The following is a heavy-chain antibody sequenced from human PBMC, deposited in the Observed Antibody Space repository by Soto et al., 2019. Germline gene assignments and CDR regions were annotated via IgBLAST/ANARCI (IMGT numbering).Heavy chain of an antibody. CDR2: INDDGGST. D-gene: IGHD2-2*01. V-gene: IGHV3-23*01. CDR3: ARGLVPAAKTSLNDY. J-gene: IGHJ4*02. Sequence: VGSLRLSCAASGFTFNNYAMTWVRQAPGKGLEWVSTINDDGGSTYYADSVKGRFTISRDNSKKTLYLQMNSLRAEDTAVYYCARGLVPAAKTSLNDYWGQGTLVTVSS. CDR1: GFTFNNYA.